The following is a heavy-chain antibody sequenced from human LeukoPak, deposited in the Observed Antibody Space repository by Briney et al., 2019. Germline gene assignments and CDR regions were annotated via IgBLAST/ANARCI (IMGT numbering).Heavy chain of an antibody. CDR3: ARDPRQSHLVYTTGDY. D-gene: IGHD2-2*02. V-gene: IGHV3-7*01. J-gene: IGHJ4*02. Sequence: PGGSLRLSCEVSGFTFSSYWMSWVRQAPGKGLEWVANMKPDGSEKYYVDSVKGRFTISRDNSTNSLYLQMNSLRAEDTAVYYCARDPRQSHLVYTTGDYWGQGTLVTVSS. CDR2: MKPDGSEK. CDR1: GFTFSSYW.